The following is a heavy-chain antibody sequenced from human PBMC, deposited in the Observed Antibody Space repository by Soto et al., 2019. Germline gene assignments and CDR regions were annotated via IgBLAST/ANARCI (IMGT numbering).Heavy chain of an antibody. J-gene: IGHJ4*02. V-gene: IGHV4-59*08. CDR3: ASQEVPYYIDY. CDR2: IYYSGST. Sequence: PSETLSLTCTVSGGSISSYYWSWIRQPPGKGLEWIGYIYYSGSTNYNPSLKSRVTISVDTSKNQFSLKLSSVTAADTAVYYCASQEVPYYIDYWGQGTLVTVSS. D-gene: IGHD3-10*01. CDR1: GGSISSYY.